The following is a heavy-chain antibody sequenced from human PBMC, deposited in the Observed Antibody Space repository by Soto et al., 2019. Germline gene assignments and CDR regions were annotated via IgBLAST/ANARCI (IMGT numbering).Heavy chain of an antibody. CDR1: GYTFTSCG. J-gene: IGHJ4*02. CDR3: ARALIRGFGDPPDY. CDR2: ISAYNGNT. Sequence: ASVKVSCKASGYTFTSCGISCVRQAPGQGLEWMGWISAYNGNTNYAQKLQGRVTMTTDTSTSTAYMELRSLRSDDTAVYYCARALIRGFGDPPDYWGQGTLVTVSS. D-gene: IGHD3-10*01. V-gene: IGHV1-18*04.